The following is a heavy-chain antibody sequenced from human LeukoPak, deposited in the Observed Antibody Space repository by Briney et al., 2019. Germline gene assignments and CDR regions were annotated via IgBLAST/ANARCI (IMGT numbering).Heavy chain of an antibody. Sequence: QTGGSLRLSCAASGFTFTNYAMTWVRLAPGKGLEWVSALNIRGDSTSYADSVQGRFTISRDNSKNTLFLQMTSLRAEDTAIYYCAKDSSVTRRGIDYWGQGTLVTVSS. CDR2: LNIRGDST. D-gene: IGHD4-17*01. J-gene: IGHJ4*02. CDR3: AKDSSVTRRGIDY. CDR1: GFTFTNYA. V-gene: IGHV3-23*01.